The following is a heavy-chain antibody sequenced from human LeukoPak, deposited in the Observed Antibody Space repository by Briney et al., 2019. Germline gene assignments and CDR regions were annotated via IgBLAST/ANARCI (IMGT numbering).Heavy chain of an antibody. J-gene: IGHJ4*02. Sequence: GGSLRLSCAAAGFTFSIYAMRWVRQAPGKGLEWVSAISGSGGSTFYADSVKGRLTISRDHSQNTLYLQMNRPRAEDPAVYYCAKIAVPRPAAAGIDYWGQGTLVTVSS. V-gene: IGHV3-23*01. CDR1: GFTFSIYA. D-gene: IGHD6-13*01. CDR3: AKIAVPRPAAAGIDY. CDR2: ISGSGGST.